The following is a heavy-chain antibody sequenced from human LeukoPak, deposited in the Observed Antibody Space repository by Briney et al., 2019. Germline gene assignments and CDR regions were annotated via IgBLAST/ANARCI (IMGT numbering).Heavy chain of an antibody. J-gene: IGHJ6*03. CDR1: GFTFSSYS. CDR3: ARDYGDYEPGRHHYYYYYMDV. CDR2: ISSSSSYI. D-gene: IGHD4-17*01. V-gene: IGHV3-21*01. Sequence: PGGSLRLSCAASGFTFSSYSMNWVRQTPGKGLEWVSSISSSSSYIFYADSAKGRFTMSRDNPKKSLFLQMNSLRAEDTAVYYCARDYGDYEPGRHHYYYYYMDVWGKGTTVTVSS.